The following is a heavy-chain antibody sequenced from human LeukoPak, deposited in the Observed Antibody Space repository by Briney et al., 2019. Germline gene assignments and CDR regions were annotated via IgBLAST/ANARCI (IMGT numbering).Heavy chain of an antibody. CDR3: ARGRHQDVGGSYFDY. Sequence: ETLSLTCTVSGGSVTTYYWSWIRQPPGKGLEWVSLISFSGGNTYYADSVKGRFTISRDNSKNTLYLQMNSLRAEDTAVYYCARGRHQDVGGSYFDYWGQGTLVTVSS. CDR1: GGSVTTYY. V-gene: IGHV3-53*01. D-gene: IGHD1-26*01. J-gene: IGHJ4*02. CDR2: ISFSGGNT.